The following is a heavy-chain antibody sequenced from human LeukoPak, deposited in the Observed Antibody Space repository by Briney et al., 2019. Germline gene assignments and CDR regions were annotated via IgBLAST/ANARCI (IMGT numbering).Heavy chain of an antibody. Sequence: ASVKVSCKASGYTFTSYDINWVRQATGQGLEWTGWMNPNSGNTGYAQKFQGRVTMTRNTSISTAYMELSSLRSEDTAVYYCARAKDYGDHNYYYGMDVWGKGTTVTVPS. D-gene: IGHD4-17*01. V-gene: IGHV1-8*01. J-gene: IGHJ6*04. CDR1: GYTFTSYD. CDR2: MNPNSGNT. CDR3: ARAKDYGDHNYYYGMDV.